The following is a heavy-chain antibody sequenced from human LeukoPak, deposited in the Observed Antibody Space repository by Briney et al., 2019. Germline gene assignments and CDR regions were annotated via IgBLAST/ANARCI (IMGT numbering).Heavy chain of an antibody. J-gene: IGHJ4*02. CDR3: ARMSYSSSWYPDY. D-gene: IGHD6-13*01. Sequence: GGSLRLSCAASGFTFNSYVMSWVRQAPGKGLEWVSYISGSSDTIYYADSVKGRFTISRDNAKNSLYLQMNNLRAEDTAVYYCARMSYSSSWYPDYWGQGSLVTVSS. CDR2: ISGSSDTI. V-gene: IGHV3-48*01. CDR1: GFTFNSYV.